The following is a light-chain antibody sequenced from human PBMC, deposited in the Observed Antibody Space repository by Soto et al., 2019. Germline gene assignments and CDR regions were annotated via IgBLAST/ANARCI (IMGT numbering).Light chain of an antibody. CDR3: QQRSNWPLT. CDR2: DAS. V-gene: IGKV3-11*01. Sequence: EIVLTQSPATLSLSPGERATLSCRASQSVSSYLAWYQQKRGQAPRLLIHDASNRATGIPARFSGSGYGTDFTLTISSLEPEDFAVYYCQQRSNWPLTFGLGTKVEI. J-gene: IGKJ1*01. CDR1: QSVSSY.